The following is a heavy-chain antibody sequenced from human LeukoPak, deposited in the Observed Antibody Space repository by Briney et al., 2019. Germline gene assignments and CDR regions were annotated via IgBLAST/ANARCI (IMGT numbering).Heavy chain of an antibody. V-gene: IGHV3-21*01. CDR2: ISSSSRYM. D-gene: IGHD1-26*01. CDR1: GFTFSSYS. J-gene: IGHJ4*02. CDR3: ARAAGSGSYYGAFDF. Sequence: GGSLRLSCAASGFTFSSYSMNWVRLAPGKGLEWVSSISSSSRYMYYADSVKGRFTISRDNAKNSLYLQMNSLRAEDTAVYYCARAAGSGSYYGAFDFWGQGTLVTVSS.